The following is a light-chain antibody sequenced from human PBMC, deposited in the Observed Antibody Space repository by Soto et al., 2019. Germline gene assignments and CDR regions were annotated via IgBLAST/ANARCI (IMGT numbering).Light chain of an antibody. CDR1: QSVRSTY. J-gene: IGKJ1*01. V-gene: IGKV3-20*01. CDR2: DAS. Sequence: EIVLTQSPGTLSLSPGERATLSCRASQSVRSTYVAWYQQKPGQAPRLLIFDASSRATGIPDSFSGSGSGTDFTLSISRLEPDDFAVYYCHQYGASPATFGQGTKVEIK. CDR3: HQYGASPAT.